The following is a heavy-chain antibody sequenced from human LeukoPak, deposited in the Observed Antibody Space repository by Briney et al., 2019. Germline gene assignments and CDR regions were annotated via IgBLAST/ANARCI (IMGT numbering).Heavy chain of an antibody. J-gene: IGHJ6*02. CDR2: MNPNSGNT. D-gene: IGHD2-2*01. Sequence: ASVKVSCKASGYTFTSYDINWVRQATGQGLEWMGWMNPNSGNTGYAQKFQGRVTMTRNTSISTAYMELSSLRSEDTAVYYCARAEGYCSSTSCYLIWGMDVWGQGTTVTVSS. V-gene: IGHV1-8*01. CDR1: GYTFTSYD. CDR3: ARAEGYCSSTSCYLIWGMDV.